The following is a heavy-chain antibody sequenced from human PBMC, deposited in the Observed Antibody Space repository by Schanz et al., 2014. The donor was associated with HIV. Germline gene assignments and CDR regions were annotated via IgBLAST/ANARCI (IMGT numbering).Heavy chain of an antibody. CDR2: MNNDVSSR. D-gene: IGHD2-15*01. J-gene: IGHJ4*02. CDR3: ARRSSDGGYYDN. CDR1: GFTFSRYW. V-gene: IGHV3-74*02. Sequence: EVQLVESGGGLVQPGRSLKLSCAASGFTFSRYWMSWVRQVPGKGLLWVSRMNNDVSSRLYADSVKGRFTISRDNAKNTLYLQMNSLRDEDTAVYYCARRSSDGGYYDNWGQGTLVTVSS.